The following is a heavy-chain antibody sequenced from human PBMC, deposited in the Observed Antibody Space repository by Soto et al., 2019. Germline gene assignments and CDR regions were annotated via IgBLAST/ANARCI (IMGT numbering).Heavy chain of an antibody. CDR2: INAGNGNT. V-gene: IGHV1-3*01. J-gene: IGHJ2*01. D-gene: IGHD3-22*01. Sequence: QVQLVQSGAEVKKPGASVKVSCKASGYTFTSYAMHWVRQAPGQRLEWMGWINAGNGNTKYSQKFQGRVTLTRDTSASRAYMELSSLGSEDTAMYYCAILSDYDSSGYFSYWYFDLWGRGTLVTVSS. CDR3: AILSDYDSSGYFSYWYFDL. CDR1: GYTFTSYA.